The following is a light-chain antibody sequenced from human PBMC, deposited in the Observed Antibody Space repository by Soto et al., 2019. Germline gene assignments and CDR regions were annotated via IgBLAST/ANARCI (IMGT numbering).Light chain of an antibody. J-gene: IGKJ3*01. CDR1: QSVSSN. V-gene: IGKV3-15*01. CDR2: GAS. CDR3: QQYNNWRFT. Sequence: EIVMTQSPATLSVSPGARATLSCRASQSVSSNLAWYQQKPGQAPRLLIYGASTRATGIPARFSGSGSGTEFTLTISSLHSEDFASYYCQQYNNWRFTCVPGTNVDIK.